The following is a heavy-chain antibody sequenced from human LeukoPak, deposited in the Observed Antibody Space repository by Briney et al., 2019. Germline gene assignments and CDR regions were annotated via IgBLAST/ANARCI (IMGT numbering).Heavy chain of an antibody. CDR3: AKDRPYR. D-gene: IGHD3-16*02. Sequence: GGSLRLSCTASGFRFNSNAMHWVRQPPGKWLEWVAFIRSDGSKQYYADSVKGRFAISRDGSTNTLYLHMDSLRPEDTAVYYCAKDRPYRWGQGTLVIVSS. V-gene: IGHV3-30*02. J-gene: IGHJ4*02. CDR1: GFRFNSNA. CDR2: IRSDGSKQ.